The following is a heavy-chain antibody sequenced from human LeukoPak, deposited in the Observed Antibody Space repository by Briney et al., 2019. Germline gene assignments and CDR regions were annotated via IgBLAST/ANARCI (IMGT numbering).Heavy chain of an antibody. J-gene: IGHJ4*02. D-gene: IGHD5-18*01. CDR2: IYSGGST. CDR1: GFTVSSNY. CDR3: ARLGSYGYVDY. V-gene: IGHV3-53*04. Sequence: PGGSLRLSCAASGFTVSSNYMSWVRQAPGKGLEWVSVIYSGGSTYYADSVKGRFTISRHNSKNTLYLQMNSLKAEDTAVYYCARLGSYGYVDYWGQGTLVTVSS.